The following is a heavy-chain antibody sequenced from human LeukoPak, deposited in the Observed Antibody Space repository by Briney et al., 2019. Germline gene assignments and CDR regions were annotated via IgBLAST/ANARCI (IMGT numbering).Heavy chain of an antibody. J-gene: IGHJ4*02. D-gene: IGHD6-19*01. Sequence: GGSLRLSCTASGFTFSSYDMHWVRQATGKGLEWVSAIGTAGDPYYPGSVKGRFTISRENAKNSLYLQMNSLRAGDTAVYYCARAVAGTYFDYWGQGTLVTVSS. CDR1: GFTFSSYD. V-gene: IGHV3-13*05. CDR2: IGTAGDP. CDR3: ARAVAGTYFDY.